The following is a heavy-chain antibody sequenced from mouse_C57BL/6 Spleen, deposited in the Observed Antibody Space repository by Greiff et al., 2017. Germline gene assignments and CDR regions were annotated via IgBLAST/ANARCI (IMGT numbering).Heavy chain of an antibody. CDR2: IYPGDGDT. Sequence: QVQLQQSGPELVKPGASVKISCKASGYAFSSSWMNWVKQRPGKGLEWIGRIYPGDGDTNYNGKFKGKATLTADKSSSTAYMHLSSLTSEDSAVYFCARGYYGYDWGQGTLVTVSA. D-gene: IGHD2-2*01. CDR1: GYAFSSSW. CDR3: ARGYYGYD. J-gene: IGHJ3*01. V-gene: IGHV1-82*01.